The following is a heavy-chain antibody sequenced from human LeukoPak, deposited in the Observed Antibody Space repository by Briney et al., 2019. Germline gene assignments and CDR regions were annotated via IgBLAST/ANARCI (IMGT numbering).Heavy chain of an antibody. D-gene: IGHD2-2*01. Sequence: ASVKVSCKASGGTFISYAISWVRQAPGQGREWMGGIIPIFGTANYAQKFQGRVTITTDESTSTAYMELSSLRSEDTAVYYCARSSDEAYYYYMDVWGKGTTVTVSS. V-gene: IGHV1-69*05. CDR1: GGTFISYA. J-gene: IGHJ6*03. CDR3: ARSSDEAYYYYMDV. CDR2: IIPIFGTA.